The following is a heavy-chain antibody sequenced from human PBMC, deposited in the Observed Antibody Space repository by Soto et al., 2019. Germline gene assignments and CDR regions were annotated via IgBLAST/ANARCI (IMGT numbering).Heavy chain of an antibody. V-gene: IGHV4-59*01. J-gene: IGHJ6*02. CDR2: TYYRGTT. Sequence: QVQLQESGPGLVKASETLSLTCTVSGGSFTSFPWSWIRQPPGKGLEWIGYTYYRGTTYYNPSLKSLVTIAVDTPKIQLSLHLTSVTAADTAVYYCARFDFSSYIMDVWGQGTTVTVSS. D-gene: IGHD4-4*01. CDR1: GGSFTSFP. CDR3: ARFDFSSYIMDV.